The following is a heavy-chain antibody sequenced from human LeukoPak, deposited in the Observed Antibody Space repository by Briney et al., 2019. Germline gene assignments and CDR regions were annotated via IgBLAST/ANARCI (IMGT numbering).Heavy chain of an antibody. Sequence: PSQTLSLTCTVSGGSISSGGYYWSWIRQHPGKGLEWIGYIYYSGSTYYSPSLKSRLTMSVDTSKNQFSLKLSSVTAADTAVYYCARDLGGGSFDFWGQGTLVTVSS. CDR1: GGSISSGGYY. J-gene: IGHJ4*02. CDR2: IYYSGST. CDR3: ARDLGGGSFDF. D-gene: IGHD2-15*01. V-gene: IGHV4-31*03.